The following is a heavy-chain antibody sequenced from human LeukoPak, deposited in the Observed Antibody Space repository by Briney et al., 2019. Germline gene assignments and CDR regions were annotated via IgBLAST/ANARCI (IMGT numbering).Heavy chain of an antibody. D-gene: IGHD2-15*01. CDR2: INHNGST. J-gene: IGHJ4*02. V-gene: IGHV4-34*01. CDR3: ARGQGYCSGGSCYLVY. CDR1: GGSFSGYY. Sequence: PSETLSLTCAVYGGSFSGYYWSWIRQPPGKGLEWIGEINHNGSTNYNPSLKSRVTISVDTSKNQFSLKLSSVTAADTAVYYCARGQGYCSGGSCYLVYWGQGTLVTVSS.